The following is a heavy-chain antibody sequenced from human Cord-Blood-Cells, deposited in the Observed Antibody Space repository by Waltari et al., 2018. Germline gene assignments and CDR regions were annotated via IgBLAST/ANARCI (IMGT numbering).Heavy chain of an antibody. V-gene: IGHV2-70*01. CDR3: ARIRRGYSGYGLDY. J-gene: IGHJ4*02. D-gene: IGHD5-12*01. CDR1: GFSLSTSGMC. Sequence: QVTLRESGPALVKPTQTLTLTCTFSGFSLSTSGMCVSWIRQPPGKALEWLALIDWADDKYYSTSLKTRLTISKDTSKNQVVLTMTNMDPVDTATYYCARIRRGYSGYGLDYWGQGTLVTVSS. CDR2: IDWADDK.